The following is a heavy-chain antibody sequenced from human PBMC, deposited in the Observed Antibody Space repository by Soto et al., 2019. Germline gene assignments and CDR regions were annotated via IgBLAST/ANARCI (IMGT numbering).Heavy chain of an antibody. V-gene: IGHV4-31*03. CDR2: IYYSGST. CDR1: GGSISSGGYY. Sequence: PSETLSLTCTVSGGSISSGGYYWSWIRQHPGKGLEWIGYIYYSGSTYYNPSLKSRVTISVDTSKNQFSLKLSSVTAADTAVYYCARALRSWSGYSLYYYYYYGMDVWGQGTTVTVSS. J-gene: IGHJ6*02. CDR3: ARALRSWSGYSLYYYYYYGMDV. D-gene: IGHD3-3*01.